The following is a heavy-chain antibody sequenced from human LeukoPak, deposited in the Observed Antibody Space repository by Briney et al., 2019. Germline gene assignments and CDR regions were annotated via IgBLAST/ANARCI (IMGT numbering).Heavy chain of an antibody. J-gene: IGHJ4*02. CDR3: ARLHSGSGWYKSRSYYFDY. D-gene: IGHD6-19*01. Sequence: SETLSLTCAVYGGSFSGYYWSWIRQPPGKGLEWIGEINHSGSTNYNPSLKSRVTISVDTSKNQFSLELSSVTAADTAVYYCARLHSGSGWYKSRSYYFDYWGQGTLVTVSS. CDR1: GGSFSGYY. V-gene: IGHV4-34*01. CDR2: INHSGST.